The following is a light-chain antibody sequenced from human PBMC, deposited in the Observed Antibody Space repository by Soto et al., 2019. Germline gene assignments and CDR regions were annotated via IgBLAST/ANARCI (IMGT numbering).Light chain of an antibody. CDR1: SSDVGGCNC. CDR2: EVN. CDR3: SSFTSTRTYV. Sequence: QSALTQPASVSGSPGQSITISCTGTSSDVGGCNCVSWYQQHPGKAPKLMIYEVNNRPSGVSNRFSGSKSGNTASLTISGLQPEDEADYYCSSFTSTRTYVFGTGTKLTVL. V-gene: IGLV2-14*01. J-gene: IGLJ1*01.